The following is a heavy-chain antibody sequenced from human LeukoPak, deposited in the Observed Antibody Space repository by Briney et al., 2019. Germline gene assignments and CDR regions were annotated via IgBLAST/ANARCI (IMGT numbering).Heavy chain of an antibody. V-gene: IGHV4-38-2*01. Sequence: PSETLSLTCAVSGYSISSGYYWGWIRQPPGKGLEWIGSIYHSGSTYYNLSLKSRVTISVDTSKNQFSLKLSSVTAADTAVYYCARSGYYYEISAYEKYFFDYWGQGTLVTVSS. CDR1: GYSISSGYY. D-gene: IGHD3-22*01. J-gene: IGHJ4*02. CDR3: ARSGYYYEISAYEKYFFDY. CDR2: IYHSGST.